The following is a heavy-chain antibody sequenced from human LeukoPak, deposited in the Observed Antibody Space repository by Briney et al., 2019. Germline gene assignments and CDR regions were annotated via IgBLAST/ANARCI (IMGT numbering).Heavy chain of an antibody. J-gene: IGHJ4*02. D-gene: IGHD7-27*01. CDR2: ISSSSSTI. V-gene: IGHV3-48*01. Sequence: PGGSLRLSCAASGFTFSSYSMNWVRQAPGEGLEWVSYISSSSSTIYYADSVKGRFTISRDNAKNSLYLQMNSLRAEDTVVYYCARGSNWGFVDYWGQGTLVTVSS. CDR1: GFTFSSYS. CDR3: ARGSNWGFVDY.